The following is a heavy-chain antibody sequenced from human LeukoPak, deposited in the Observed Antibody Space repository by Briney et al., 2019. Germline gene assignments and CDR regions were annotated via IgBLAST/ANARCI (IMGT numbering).Heavy chain of an antibody. CDR2: IYSGGST. Sequence: PGGSLRLSCAASGFTVSSNYMSWVRQAPGKGLEWVSVIYSGGSTHYADSVKGRFTISRDNSKNTLYLQMNSLRAEDTAVYYCARDLGGYSSGWWDFDYWGQGTLVTVSS. CDR1: GFTVSSNY. J-gene: IGHJ4*02. V-gene: IGHV3-66*02. D-gene: IGHD6-19*01. CDR3: ARDLGGYSSGWWDFDY.